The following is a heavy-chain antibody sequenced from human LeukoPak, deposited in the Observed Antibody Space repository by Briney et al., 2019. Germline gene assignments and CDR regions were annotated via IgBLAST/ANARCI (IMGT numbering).Heavy chain of an antibody. D-gene: IGHD1-7*01. V-gene: IGHV3-33*08. CDR1: GFTFSSYA. Sequence: GGSLRLSCAASGFTFSSYAMSWVRQAPGKGLEWVAVIWYDGSNKYYADSVKGRFTISRDNSKNTLYLQMNSLRAEDTAVYYCARDRGISWNYRGGYWFDPWGQGTLVTVSS. J-gene: IGHJ5*02. CDR2: IWYDGSNK. CDR3: ARDRGISWNYRGGYWFDP.